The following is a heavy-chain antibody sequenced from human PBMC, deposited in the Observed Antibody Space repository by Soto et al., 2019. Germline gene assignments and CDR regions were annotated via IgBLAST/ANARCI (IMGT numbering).Heavy chain of an antibody. CDR2: IKQDGSEK. CDR3: ARVSLPRYSYCTNGVCPSDAFDI. D-gene: IGHD2-8*01. J-gene: IGHJ3*02. CDR1: GFTFSSYW. V-gene: IGHV3-7*03. Sequence: GSLRLSCAASGFTFSSYWMSWVLQAPGKGLEWVANIKQDGSEKYYVDSVKGRFTISRDNAKNSLYLQMNSLRAEDTAVYYCARVSLPRYSYCTNGVCPSDAFDIWGQGTMVTVSS.